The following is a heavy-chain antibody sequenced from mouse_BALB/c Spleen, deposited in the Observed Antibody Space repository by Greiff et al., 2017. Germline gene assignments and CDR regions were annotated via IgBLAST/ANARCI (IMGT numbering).Heavy chain of an antibody. J-gene: IGHJ1*01. CDR2: ISYSGST. V-gene: IGHV3-2*02. CDR1: GYSITSDYA. CDR3: AAFPYWYFDV. Sequence: EVQLQQSGPGLVKPSQSLSLTCTVTGYSITSDYAWNWIRQFPGNKLGWMGYISYSGSTSYNPSLKSRISITRDTSKNQFFLQLNSVTTEDTATYYCAAFPYWYFDVWGAGTTVTVSS.